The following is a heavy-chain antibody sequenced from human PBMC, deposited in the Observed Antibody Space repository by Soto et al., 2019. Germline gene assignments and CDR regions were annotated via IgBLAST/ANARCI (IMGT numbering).Heavy chain of an antibody. CDR1: GVSIGSHS. D-gene: IGHD2-15*01. CDR3: ARLQYTVVTALDI. J-gene: IGHJ3*02. V-gene: IGHV4-59*11. CDR2: IYHTVNT. Sequence: SETLSLTCSVSGVSIGSHSWSWIRQAPGKGPELVGYIYHTVNTNYNPALKSRVTISMDTSENQLSLQLSSVTAADTAVYYCARLQYTVVTALDIWGQGTMVTVSS.